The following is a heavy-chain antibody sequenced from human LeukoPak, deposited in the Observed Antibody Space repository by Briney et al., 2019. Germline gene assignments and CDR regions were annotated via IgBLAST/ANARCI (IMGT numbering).Heavy chain of an antibody. V-gene: IGHV1-69*04. CDR1: GGTFSSYA. CDR3: AREGGYSYGPRPYYFDY. D-gene: IGHD5-18*01. Sequence: PGASVKVSCKASGGTFSSYAISWVRQAPGQGLEWMGRIIPILGIANYAQKFQGRVTITADKSTSTAYMELSSLRSEDTAVYYCAREGGYSYGPRPYYFDYWGQGTLVTVSS. CDR2: IIPILGIA. J-gene: IGHJ4*02.